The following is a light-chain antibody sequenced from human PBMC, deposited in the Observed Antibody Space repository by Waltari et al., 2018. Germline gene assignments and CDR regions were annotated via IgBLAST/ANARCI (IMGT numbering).Light chain of an antibody. CDR2: ENN. CDR3: EAWDNSLNGIL. CDR1: SSNFGASD. J-gene: IGLJ2*01. V-gene: IGLV1-44*01. Sequence: QSVLTQPPSVSGYPGQRVTLSCTGSSSNFGASDVHWYQQLPGTAPKLLIFENNKRPSGVSDRFSGSKSATSASLTITGLQSEDEAEYYCEAWDNSLNGILFGGGTRLTVL.